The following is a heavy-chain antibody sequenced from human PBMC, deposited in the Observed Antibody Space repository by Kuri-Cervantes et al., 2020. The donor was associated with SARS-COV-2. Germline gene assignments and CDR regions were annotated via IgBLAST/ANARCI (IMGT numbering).Heavy chain of an antibody. Sequence: GGSLRLSCAASGFTFGSYAMSWVRQAPGKGLEWVSAISGSGGSTYYADSVKGRFTLSRDNAKNMLFLQMNSLRAEDTAVYYCVRDGDHWNFDYWGQGTLVTVSS. V-gene: IGHV3-23*01. D-gene: IGHD1-1*01. J-gene: IGHJ4*02. CDR2: ISGSGGST. CDR1: GFTFGSYA. CDR3: VRDGDHWNFDY.